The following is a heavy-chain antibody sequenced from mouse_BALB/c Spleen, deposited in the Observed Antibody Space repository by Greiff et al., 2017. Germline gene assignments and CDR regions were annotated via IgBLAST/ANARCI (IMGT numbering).Heavy chain of an antibody. CDR3: ARSDYGRIDY. J-gene: IGHJ2*01. CDR1: GFTFSSFG. CDR2: ISSGSSTI. D-gene: IGHD1-1*01. V-gene: IGHV5-17*02. Sequence: EVKVEESGGGLVKPGGSLKLSCAASGFTFSSFGMHWVRQAPEKGLEWVAYISSGSSTIYYADTVKGRFTISRDNPKNTLFLQMTSLRSEDTAMYYCARSDYGRIDYWGQGTTLTVSS.